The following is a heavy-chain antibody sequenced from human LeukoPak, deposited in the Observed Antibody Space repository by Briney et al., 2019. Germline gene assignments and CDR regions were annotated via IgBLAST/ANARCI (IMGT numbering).Heavy chain of an antibody. J-gene: IGHJ4*02. CDR2: IWYDGSNK. D-gene: IGHD5-12*01. CDR3: AKGRSVLGATTYFDY. Sequence: GRSLRLSCAASGFTFSSYAIHWVRQAPGKGLEWVAVIWYDGSNKYYADSVKGRFTIPRDNSKNTLYLQMNSLRAEDTAVYYCAKGRSVLGATTYFDYWGQGTLVTVSS. V-gene: IGHV3-33*06. CDR1: GFTFSSYA.